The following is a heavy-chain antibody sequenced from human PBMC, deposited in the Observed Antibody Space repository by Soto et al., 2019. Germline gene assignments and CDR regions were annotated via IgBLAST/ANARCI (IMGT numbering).Heavy chain of an antibody. D-gene: IGHD1-26*01. CDR3: ARGAPPDY. Sequence: GGSLRLSCAASGFTFNDYAMHWVRQAPGKGLEWVAVISYDGSNKYCADSVKGQFTISRDNSKNTLYLQMNSLRPEDTAVYYCARGAPPDYWGQGTLVTVSS. V-gene: IGHV3-30-3*01. CDR1: GFTFNDYA. CDR2: ISYDGSNK. J-gene: IGHJ4*02.